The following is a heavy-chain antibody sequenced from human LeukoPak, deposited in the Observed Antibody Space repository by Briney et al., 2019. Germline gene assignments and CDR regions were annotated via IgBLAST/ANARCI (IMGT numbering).Heavy chain of an antibody. CDR3: AKDNPFSAEDYGELRLDY. J-gene: IGHJ4*02. CDR1: GFTFSSYW. D-gene: IGHD4-17*01. Sequence: GGSLRLSCAASGFTFSSYWMSWVRQAPGKGREWVANIKQDGSEKYYVDSVKGRFTISRDNAKNSLYLQMNSLRAEDTAVYYCAKDNPFSAEDYGELRLDYWGQGTLVTVSS. V-gene: IGHV3-7*03. CDR2: IKQDGSEK.